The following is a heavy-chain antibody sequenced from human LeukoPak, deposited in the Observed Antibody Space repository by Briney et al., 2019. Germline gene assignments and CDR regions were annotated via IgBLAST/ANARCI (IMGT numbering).Heavy chain of an antibody. Sequence: GSLRLSCRASGFTFDDYGMSWIRQPPGKGLEWIGEINHSGSTNYNPSLKSRVTISVDTSKNQFSLKMSSVTAADTAVYYCARRYGNYYYYYMDVWGQGTTVTISS. V-gene: IGHV4-34*01. CDR2: INHSGST. D-gene: IGHD3-10*01. J-gene: IGHJ6*03. CDR3: ARRYGNYYYYYMDV. CDR1: GFTFDDYG.